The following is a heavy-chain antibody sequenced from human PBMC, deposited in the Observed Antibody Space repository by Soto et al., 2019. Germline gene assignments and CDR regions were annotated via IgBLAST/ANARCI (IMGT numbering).Heavy chain of an antibody. V-gene: IGHV1-69*12. Sequence: QVRLVQSGAEVKKPGSSVKVSCKASGGTFSSYAISWVRQAPGQGLEWMGGIIPLFGTANYAQKFQGRVTITADESTSTAYMELSSLRSEDTAVYYCATDGDCTNGVCPAYYFDFWGEGTLVTVSS. J-gene: IGHJ4*02. D-gene: IGHD2-8*01. CDR2: IIPLFGTA. CDR3: ATDGDCTNGVCPAYYFDF. CDR1: GGTFSSYA.